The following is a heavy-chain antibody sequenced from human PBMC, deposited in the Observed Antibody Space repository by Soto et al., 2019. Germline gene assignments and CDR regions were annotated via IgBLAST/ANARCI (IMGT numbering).Heavy chain of an antibody. V-gene: IGHV1-2*04. CDR1: GYTFTGYY. CDR3: ARAYHYCSGGSCYESPYFFDY. Sequence: ASVKVSCKASGYTFTGYYMHWVRQAPGQGLEWMGWINPNSGGTNYAQKFQGWVTMTRDTSISTAYMELSRLRSDDTAVYYCARAYHYCSGGSCYESPYFFDYWGQGTLVTVSS. D-gene: IGHD2-15*01. J-gene: IGHJ4*02. CDR2: INPNSGGT.